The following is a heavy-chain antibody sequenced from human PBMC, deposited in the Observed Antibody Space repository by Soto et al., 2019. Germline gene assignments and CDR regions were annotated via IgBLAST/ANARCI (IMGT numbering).Heavy chain of an antibody. D-gene: IGHD2-21*01. V-gene: IGHV4-30-4*01. Sequence: SETLSLTCNVSGASVSSGDYYWIWIRQPPGKGLEWIAYISHSGSTYSNPSLRSRLAMSLDTSKNQFSLQLRAVTAADTAVYFCARDRVAVAVGDAWGPGTLVTVSS. CDR2: ISHSGST. CDR1: GASVSSGDYY. J-gene: IGHJ5*02. CDR3: ARDRVAVAVGDA.